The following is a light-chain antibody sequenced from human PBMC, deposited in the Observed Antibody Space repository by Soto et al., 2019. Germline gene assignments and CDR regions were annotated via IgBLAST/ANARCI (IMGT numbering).Light chain of an antibody. Sequence: EIVMTQSPVTLSVSPGERATLSCRASQNISRSLAWYQQKLGQAPRLLIYGASSRATGIPDRFSGSRSGTDFTLTISRLEPEDFAVYYCQQYDSSPGTFGQGTKVDIK. V-gene: IGKV3-20*01. CDR3: QQYDSSPGT. CDR2: GAS. CDR1: QNISRS. J-gene: IGKJ1*01.